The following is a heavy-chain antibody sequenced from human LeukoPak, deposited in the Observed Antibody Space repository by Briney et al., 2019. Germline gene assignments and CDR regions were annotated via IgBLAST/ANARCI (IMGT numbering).Heavy chain of an antibody. CDR2: IYYSGTT. V-gene: IGHV4-59*01. CDR3: ASGIAAAGTPADY. J-gene: IGHJ4*02. Sequence: SETLSLTCTVSGGSISSNYWSWIRQSPGKGLEWIGYIYYSGTTNYNPSLKSRVTISVDTSKIQFSLRLSSVTAADTAVYYCASGIAAAGTPADYWGQGTLVTVSS. CDR1: GGSISSNY. D-gene: IGHD6-13*01.